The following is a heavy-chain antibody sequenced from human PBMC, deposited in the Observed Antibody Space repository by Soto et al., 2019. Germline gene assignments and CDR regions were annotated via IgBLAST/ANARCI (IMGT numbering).Heavy chain of an antibody. CDR3: ARETVALWAYYGMDV. CDR1: GFTVSSNY. CDR2: IYSGGST. D-gene: IGHD4-17*01. V-gene: IGHV3-53*01. Sequence: EVQLVESGGGLIQPGGSLRLSCAASGFTVSSNYMSWVRQAPGKGLEWVSVIYSGGSTYYADSVKGRFTISRDNSKNTLYLQMNSLRAEDTAVYYCARETVALWAYYGMDVWGQGTTVTVSS. J-gene: IGHJ6*02.